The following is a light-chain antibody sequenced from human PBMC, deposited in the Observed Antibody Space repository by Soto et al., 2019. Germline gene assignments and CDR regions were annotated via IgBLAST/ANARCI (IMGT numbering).Light chain of an antibody. V-gene: IGKV2-28*01. CDR1: QSLLFSNGYNY. J-gene: IGKJ1*01. CDR2: LGS. CDR3: MQFTHWPWT. Sequence: DIVLTQSPLSLPVTPGEPASISCRASQSLLFSNGYNYLDWYLQKPGQSPQLLIYLGSSRASGVPDRFSGSGSGTDFTLKISRVEAEDVGVYYCMQFTHWPWTFGQGTKVDIK.